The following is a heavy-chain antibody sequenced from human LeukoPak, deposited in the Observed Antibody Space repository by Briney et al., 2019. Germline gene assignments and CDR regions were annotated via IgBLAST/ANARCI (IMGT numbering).Heavy chain of an antibody. CDR2: INLSGST. J-gene: IGHJ4*02. CDR3: ASLGYDGSALHHFDY. CDR1: GGSFSGYY. Sequence: SETLSLTCAVYGGSFSGYYWSWIRQPPGKGLEWIGDINLSGSTNYNPSLKRRVTISVDTSKNQFSLKLRSVTAADTAVYYCASLGYDGSALHHFDYWGQGTLVTVSS. V-gene: IGHV4-34*01. D-gene: IGHD3-22*01.